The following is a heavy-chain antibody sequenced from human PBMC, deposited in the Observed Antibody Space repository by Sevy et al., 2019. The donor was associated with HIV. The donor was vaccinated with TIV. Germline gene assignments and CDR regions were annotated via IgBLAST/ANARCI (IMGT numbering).Heavy chain of an antibody. CDR2: ISSSSSYT. D-gene: IGHD3-9*01. V-gene: IGHV3-11*06. CDR1: GFSFSDYY. Sequence: GGSLRLSCAASGFSFSDYYMTWIRQAPGKGLEWVSYISSSSSYTNYADSVKGRFTISRDNAKNSLYLQMNSLRVEDTAVYYCARANDILSGYHFDYWGQGTLVTVSS. CDR3: ARANDILSGYHFDY. J-gene: IGHJ4*02.